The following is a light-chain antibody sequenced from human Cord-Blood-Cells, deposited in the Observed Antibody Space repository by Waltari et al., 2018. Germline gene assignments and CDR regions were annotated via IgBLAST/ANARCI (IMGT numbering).Light chain of an antibody. CDR2: EVS. J-gene: IGLJ1*01. V-gene: IGLV2-23*02. Sequence: SDLTQPAYVSGSPGQSSTISCTGTSSDVGSYNIVSWYQQQPGKAPKLMIYEVSKRPSGVSNRFSGSKSGNTASLTISGLQAEDEADYYCCSYAGSSTIFGTGTKVTVL. CDR1: SSDVGSYNI. CDR3: CSYAGSSTI.